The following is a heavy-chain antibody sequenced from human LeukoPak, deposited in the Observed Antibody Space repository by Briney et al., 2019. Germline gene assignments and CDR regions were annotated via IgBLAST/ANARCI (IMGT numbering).Heavy chain of an antibody. D-gene: IGHD3-22*01. CDR3: AKDMDTMMVIFNPT. J-gene: IGHJ5*02. Sequence: PGVSLRLSCAASGFAFSNYAMNWVRQTPGKGLEWVSTISSGGSSTYYADSVKGRFTISRDNSKSTLFLQMSSLRAEDAAVYYCAKDMDTMMVIFNPTWGQGTLVTVSS. CDR1: GFAFSNYA. V-gene: IGHV3-23*01. CDR2: ISSGGSST.